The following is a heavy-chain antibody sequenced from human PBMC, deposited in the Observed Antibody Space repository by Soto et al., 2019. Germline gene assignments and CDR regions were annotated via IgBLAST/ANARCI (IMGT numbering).Heavy chain of an antibody. V-gene: IGHV2-5*01. D-gene: IGHD2-15*01. CDR1: GFSLSSRAVG. CDR2: IYWNDDN. CDR3: AHGSGWWFDH. J-gene: IGHJ5*02. Sequence: QITLKESGPTLVKPTQTLTLTCTFSGFSLSSRAVGVGWIRQPPGKALEWLALIYWNDDNHYSPSLKSRLTITKDTDKNQVVLTMTDMDPVDTATYYCAHGSGWWFDHWGQGTLVTVSS.